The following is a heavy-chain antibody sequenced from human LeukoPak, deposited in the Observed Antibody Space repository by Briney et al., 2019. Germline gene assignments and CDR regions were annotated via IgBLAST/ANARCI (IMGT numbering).Heavy chain of an antibody. CDR2: INPNNSGT. D-gene: IGHD3-16*01. CDR1: GYTFTDYY. V-gene: IGHV1-2*02. J-gene: IGHJ5*02. CDR3: AREAIDQMQGGITNWFDP. Sequence: ASVKISCKASGYTFTDYYMNWVRQAPGQGLEWMGWINPNNSGTVFAQNFQGRVTLTRDTSINTAYLELSSLTSDDTAVYYCAREAIDQMQGGITNWFDPWGQGTLVIVSS.